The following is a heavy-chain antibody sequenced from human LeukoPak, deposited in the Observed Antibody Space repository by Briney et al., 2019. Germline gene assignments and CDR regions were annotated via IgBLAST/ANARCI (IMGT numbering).Heavy chain of an antibody. Sequence: GGSLRLSCAASGFTFSSYSMNWVRQAPGKGLEWVSSISSSSSYIYYADSVKGRFTISRDNAKNSLYLQMNSLRAEDTAVYYCVRVGPPSGSYFFDYWGQGTLVTVSS. D-gene: IGHD1-26*01. CDR3: VRVGPPSGSYFFDY. CDR1: GFTFSSYS. V-gene: IGHV3-21*01. CDR2: ISSSSSYI. J-gene: IGHJ4*02.